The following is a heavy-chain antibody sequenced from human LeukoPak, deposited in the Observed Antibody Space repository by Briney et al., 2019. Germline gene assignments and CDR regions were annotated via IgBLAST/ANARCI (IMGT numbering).Heavy chain of an antibody. Sequence: GESLTLSCAASGFTFSTYWMHWVRQPPGKGLVWVSRVKGDGSEISYADSVKGRFTISRDNAKNTLYRQMNSLSAEDTAVYYCARGHVAGSDRHWDHWGQGSLATVSS. CDR1: GFTFSTYW. CDR3: ARGHVAGSDRHWDH. CDR2: VKGDGSEI. V-gene: IGHV3-74*01. D-gene: IGHD6-19*01. J-gene: IGHJ4*02.